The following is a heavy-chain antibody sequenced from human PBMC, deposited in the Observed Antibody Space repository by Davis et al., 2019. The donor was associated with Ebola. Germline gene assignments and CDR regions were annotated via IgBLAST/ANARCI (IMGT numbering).Heavy chain of an antibody. CDR3: ARGHNYAHEY. V-gene: IGHV1-46*01. CDR2: MRPRDGRT. D-gene: IGHD4-11*01. CDR1: GYTFTNYY. Sequence: ASVKVSCKASGYTFTNYYIHWVRQAPGQGLEWMGIMRPRDGRTSYVERFQGRVTMTRDTSISTVYMELSSLRYDDTADYYCARGHNYAHEYWGQGTLVTVSS. J-gene: IGHJ4*02.